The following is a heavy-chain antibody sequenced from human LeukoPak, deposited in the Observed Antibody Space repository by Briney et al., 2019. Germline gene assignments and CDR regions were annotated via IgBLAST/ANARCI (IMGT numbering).Heavy chain of an antibody. CDR1: GYTLTELS. J-gene: IGHJ5*02. CDR3: ARRLIAAAGYNWFDP. Sequence: ASVKVSCKVSGYTLTELSMHWVRQAPGKGLEWMGGIIPIFGTANYAQKFQGRVTITADESTSTAYMELSSLRSEDTAVYYCARRLIAAAGYNWFDPWGQGTLVTVSS. V-gene: IGHV1-69*13. CDR2: IIPIFGTA. D-gene: IGHD6-13*01.